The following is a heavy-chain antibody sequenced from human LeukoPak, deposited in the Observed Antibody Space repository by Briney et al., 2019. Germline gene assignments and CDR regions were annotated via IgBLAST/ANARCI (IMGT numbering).Heavy chain of an antibody. D-gene: IGHD3-3*01. J-gene: IGHJ5*02. Sequence: SETLSLTCTVSGGSISSYYWSWIRQPPGKGLEWIGYIYYSGSTNYNPSLKSRVTISVDTPKNQFSLKLSSVTAADTAVYYCARDLYYDFWSGYFDPWGQGTLVTVSS. CDR3: ARDLYYDFWSGYFDP. CDR1: GGSISSYY. CDR2: IYYSGST. V-gene: IGHV4-59*01.